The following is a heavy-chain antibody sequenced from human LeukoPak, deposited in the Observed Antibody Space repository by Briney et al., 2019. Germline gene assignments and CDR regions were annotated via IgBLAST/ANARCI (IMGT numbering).Heavy chain of an antibody. V-gene: IGHV1-69*01. CDR3: ARDRSWARHDAFDI. CDR2: IIPIFGTA. D-gene: IGHD7-27*01. Sequence: SVKVSCKASGGTFSSYAISWVRQAPGQGLEWMGGIIPIFGTANYAQKFQGRVTITADEPTSTAYMELSSLRSEDTAVYYCARDRSWARHDAFDIWGQGTMVTVSS. CDR1: GGTFSSYA. J-gene: IGHJ3*02.